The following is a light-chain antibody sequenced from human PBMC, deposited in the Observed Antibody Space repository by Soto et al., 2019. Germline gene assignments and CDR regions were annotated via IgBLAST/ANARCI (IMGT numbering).Light chain of an antibody. J-gene: IGKJ1*01. CDR2: LAS. CDR3: QQSYSAPQT. V-gene: IGKV1-39*01. CDR1: QTISNY. Sequence: DIPMTQSPSSLSASAGDRVTITCRASQTISNYLHWYQQSPGKAPNLLIYLASNLQSGVPSRFSGSGSGTDFTLTISSLQPEDFATYYCQQSYSAPQTFGQGTKVEIK.